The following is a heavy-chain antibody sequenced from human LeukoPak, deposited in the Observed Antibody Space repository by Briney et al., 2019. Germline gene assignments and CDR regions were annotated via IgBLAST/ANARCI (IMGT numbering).Heavy chain of an antibody. CDR2: IYYSGST. Sequence: SETLSLTCTVAGGSISSSSYYWGWLRQPPGKGLEWIGSIYYSGSTYYNPSLKSRVTISVDTSKNQFSLKLSSVTAADTAVYYCPRAPIVTISHYYYMDVWGKGTTVTVSS. CDR1: GGSISSSSYY. J-gene: IGHJ6*03. CDR3: PRAPIVTISHYYYMDV. V-gene: IGHV4-39*07. D-gene: IGHD4-11*01.